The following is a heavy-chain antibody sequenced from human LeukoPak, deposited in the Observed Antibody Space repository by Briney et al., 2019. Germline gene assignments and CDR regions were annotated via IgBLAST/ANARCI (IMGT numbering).Heavy chain of an antibody. CDR1: GFTFSSYE. Sequence: GGSPRLSCAASGFTFSSYEMNWVRQAPGKRLEWVSYITSSGNTIYYADSVKGRFTISRDNAKNSLYLQMNSLRAEDTAVYYCARLTTMTTTGGPFDYWGQGTLVTVSS. V-gene: IGHV3-48*03. J-gene: IGHJ4*02. CDR3: ARLTTMTTTGGPFDY. D-gene: IGHD4-17*01. CDR2: ITSSGNTI.